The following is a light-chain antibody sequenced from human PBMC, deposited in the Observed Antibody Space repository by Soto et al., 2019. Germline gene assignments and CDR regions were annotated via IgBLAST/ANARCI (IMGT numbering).Light chain of an antibody. Sequence: QSALTQPASVSGSPGQSITISCTGTSSDVGGYNYVSWYQQHPGKAPKLMIYEVSNRPSGVSNXFXXXXSGXTXSLTISGLQAEDEADYYCSSYTSPRVFGTGTKLTVL. CDR2: EVS. CDR1: SSDVGGYNY. V-gene: IGLV2-14*01. J-gene: IGLJ1*01. CDR3: SSYTSPRV.